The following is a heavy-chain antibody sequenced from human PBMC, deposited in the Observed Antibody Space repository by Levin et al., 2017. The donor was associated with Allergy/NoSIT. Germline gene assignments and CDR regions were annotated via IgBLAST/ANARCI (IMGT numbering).Heavy chain of an antibody. J-gene: IGHJ4*02. D-gene: IGHD2-2*01. CDR1: GFTFSSYW. CDR2: INSDGSST. Sequence: GGSLRLSCAASGFTFSSYWMHWVRQAPGKGLVWVSRINSDGSSTSYADSVKGRFTISRDNAKNTLYLQMNSLRAEDTAVYYCARPYQLRRAYYFDYWGQGTLVTVSS. CDR3: ARPYQLRRAYYFDY. V-gene: IGHV3-74*01.